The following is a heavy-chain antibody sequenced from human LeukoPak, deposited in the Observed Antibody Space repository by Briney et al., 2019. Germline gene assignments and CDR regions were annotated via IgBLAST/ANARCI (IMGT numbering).Heavy chain of an antibody. V-gene: IGHV4-39*07. CDR2: IYHSGST. Sequence: SETLSLTCTVFGGSISSSSYYWGWIRQPPGKGLEWIGSIYHSGSTYYNPSLKSRVTISVDTSKNQFSLKLSSVTAADTAVYYCARGVVTAVNFDYWGQGTLVTVSS. D-gene: IGHD2-21*02. J-gene: IGHJ4*02. CDR3: ARGVVTAVNFDY. CDR1: GGSISSSSYY.